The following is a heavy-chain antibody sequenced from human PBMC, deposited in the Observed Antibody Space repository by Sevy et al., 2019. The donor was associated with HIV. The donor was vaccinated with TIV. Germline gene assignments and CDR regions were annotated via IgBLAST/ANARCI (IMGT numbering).Heavy chain of an antibody. Sequence: GGSLRLSCAASGFTFDDYAMHWVRQAPGKDLEWVSGITWSRNSIDYADSVKGQFHISRDNANNFLYLQMNSLGVDDTAMYYCVKWTMMEIMDLYDPLERWGQGTMVTVSS. J-gene: IGHJ3*02. D-gene: IGHD3-22*01. CDR2: ITWSRNSI. V-gene: IGHV3-9*01. CDR1: GFTFDDYA. CDR3: VKWTMMEIMDLYDPLER.